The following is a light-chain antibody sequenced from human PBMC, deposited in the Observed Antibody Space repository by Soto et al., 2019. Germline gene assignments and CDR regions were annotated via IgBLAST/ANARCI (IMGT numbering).Light chain of an antibody. CDR1: SSDVGGYNY. CDR3: CSYAGSSSVV. V-gene: IGLV2-11*01. Sequence: QSALTQPASVSGSPGQSITISCTGTSSDVGGYNYVSWYQQHPGKAPKLMIYDVSKRPSGVSDRFSGSKSGNTASLTISGLQAEDEADYYCCSYAGSSSVVFGGGTQLTVL. CDR2: DVS. J-gene: IGLJ2*01.